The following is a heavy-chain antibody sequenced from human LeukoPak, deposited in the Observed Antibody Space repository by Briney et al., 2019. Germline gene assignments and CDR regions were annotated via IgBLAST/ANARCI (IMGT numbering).Heavy chain of an antibody. Sequence: PSETLSLTCTVSGVSISNYYWSWIRQPPGKGLEWIGYINHSGNSKYNPPLESRITIAVDTSKNQFSLKVSSVTAADTAVYYCARYFSGKTLDYWGQGMLVTVSS. CDR3: ARYFSGKTLDY. CDR1: GVSISNYY. CDR2: INHSGNS. V-gene: IGHV4-59*01. D-gene: IGHD1-1*01. J-gene: IGHJ4*02.